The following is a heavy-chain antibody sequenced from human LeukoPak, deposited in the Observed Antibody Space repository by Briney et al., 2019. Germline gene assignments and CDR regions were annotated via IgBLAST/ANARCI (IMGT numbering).Heavy chain of an antibody. J-gene: IGHJ5*02. D-gene: IGHD3-22*01. CDR1: EFTFSGSA. Sequence: GGSLRLSCAASEFTFSGSATHWVRQASGKGLEWVGRIRSKTNSYATAYAASVRGRFTIFRDDSKNTAYLQMNSLKTEDTAVYYCTGHPTDSSAYFNWLDPWGQGTLVTVSS. V-gene: IGHV3-73*01. CDR2: IRSKTNSYAT. CDR3: TGHPTDSSAYFNWLDP.